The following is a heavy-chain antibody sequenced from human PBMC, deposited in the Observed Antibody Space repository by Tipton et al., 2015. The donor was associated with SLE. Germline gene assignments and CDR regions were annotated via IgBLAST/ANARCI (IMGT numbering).Heavy chain of an antibody. CDR2: IYYSGST. CDR3: ARVGSSLDY. J-gene: IGHJ4*02. Sequence: TLSLTCTVSDGSISSYYWSWIRQPPGKGLEWIGYIYYSGSTNYDPSLKSRVTISVDTSKNQFSLKLSSVTAADTAVYYCARVGSSLDYWGQGTLVTVSS. V-gene: IGHV4-59*01. D-gene: IGHD6-13*01. CDR1: DGSISSYY.